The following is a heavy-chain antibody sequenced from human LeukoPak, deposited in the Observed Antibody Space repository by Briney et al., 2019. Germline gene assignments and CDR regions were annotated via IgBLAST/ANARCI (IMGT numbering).Heavy chain of an antibody. CDR3: AIDRYSSGWYTFDY. D-gene: IGHD6-19*01. V-gene: IGHV3-21*01. J-gene: IGHJ4*02. CDR2: ISSSSSYI. CDR1: GFTFSNFG. Sequence: GGSLRLSCAASGFTFSNFGINWVRQAPGKGLKWVSSISSSSSYISYADSVKGRFTISRDNAKNSLDLQMNSLRAEDTAVYYCAIDRYSSGWYTFDYWGQGTLVTVSS.